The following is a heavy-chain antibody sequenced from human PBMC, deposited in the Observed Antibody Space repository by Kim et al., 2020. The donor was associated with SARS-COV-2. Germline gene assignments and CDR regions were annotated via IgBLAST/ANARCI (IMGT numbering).Heavy chain of an antibody. J-gene: IGHJ6*02. D-gene: IGHD2-2*01. CDR3: ARALWLRGYCSSTSCQNYGMDV. V-gene: IGHV1-69*13. CDR2: IIPIFGTA. CDR1: GGTFSSYA. Sequence: SVKVSCKASGGTFSSYAISWVRQAPGQGLEWMGGIIPIFGTANYAQKFQGRVTITADESTSTAYMELSSLRSEDTAVYYCARALWLRGYCSSTSCQNYGMDVWGQGTTVTVSS.